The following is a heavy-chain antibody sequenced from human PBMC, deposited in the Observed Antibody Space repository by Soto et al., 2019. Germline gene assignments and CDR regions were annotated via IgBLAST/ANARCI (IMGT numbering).Heavy chain of an antibody. J-gene: IGHJ4*02. V-gene: IGHV4-34*01. CDR3: ARALLWFGKLFDY. Sequence: QVQLQQWGAGLLKPSETLSLTCAVYGGSFSGYYWSWIRQPPGKGLEWIGEINHSGSTNYNPSLKIRVTISVDTSKNQFSLKLSSVTAADTAVYYCARALLWFGKLFDYWGQGTLVTVSS. CDR2: INHSGST. CDR1: GGSFSGYY. D-gene: IGHD3-10*01.